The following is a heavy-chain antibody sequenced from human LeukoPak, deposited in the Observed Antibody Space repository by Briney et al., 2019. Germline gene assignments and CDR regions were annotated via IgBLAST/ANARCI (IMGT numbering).Heavy chain of an antibody. CDR2: INPNSGGT. V-gene: IGHV1-2*06. Sequence: ASVKVSCKASGYTFTGYYMHWVRQAPGQGLEWMGRINPNSGGTNYAQMFQGRVTMTRDTSISTAYKELSRLRSDDTAVYYCASRLYYDILTGYSYYYGMDVWGQGTTVTVSS. CDR1: GYTFTGYY. J-gene: IGHJ6*02. CDR3: ASRLYYDILTGYSYYYGMDV. D-gene: IGHD3-9*01.